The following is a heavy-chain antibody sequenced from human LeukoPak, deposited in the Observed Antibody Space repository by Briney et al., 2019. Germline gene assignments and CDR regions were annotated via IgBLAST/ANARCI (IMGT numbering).Heavy chain of an antibody. D-gene: IGHD3-9*01. Sequence: SETPSLTCAVSGGSFSGYYWSWIRQPPGKGLEWIGEINHSGSTNYNPSLKSRVTISVDTSKNQFSLKLSSVTAADTAVYYCARGGLRYFDWLLQEFDYWGQGTLVTVSS. CDR1: GGSFSGYY. CDR2: INHSGST. CDR3: ARGGLRYFDWLLQEFDY. V-gene: IGHV4-34*01. J-gene: IGHJ4*02.